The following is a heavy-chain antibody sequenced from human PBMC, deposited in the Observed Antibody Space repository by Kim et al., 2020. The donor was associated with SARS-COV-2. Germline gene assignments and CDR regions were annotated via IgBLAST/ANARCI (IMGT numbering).Heavy chain of an antibody. J-gene: IGHJ6*02. CDR3: ARRSQGVASVWGYRMDV. V-gene: IGHV4-39*01. CDR2: RSYGGST. D-gene: IGHD5-12*01. Sequence: SETLSLTCTVSGGSISSSSYFWVWIRQPPGKGLEWIATRSYGGSTYYNPSLKSRGTISVDTSKNQFSLSLNSVTAADSAVYYCARRSQGVASVWGYRMDVWGQGTTVTVSS. CDR1: GGSISSSSYF.